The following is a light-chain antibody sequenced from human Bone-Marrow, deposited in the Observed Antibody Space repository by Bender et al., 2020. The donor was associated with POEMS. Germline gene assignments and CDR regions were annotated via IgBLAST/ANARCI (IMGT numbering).Light chain of an antibody. CDR2: QDT. V-gene: IGLV3-1*01. Sequence: SYEVTQTPSVSVSPGQTASITCSGDDLGDKYVAWYQQKPGQSPVLVIYQDTKRPSGIPERFSGSNSGNTATLTISGTQALDEADYYCQAWDTYSVIFGGGTKWTVL. J-gene: IGLJ2*01. CDR1: DLGDKY. CDR3: QAWDTYSVI.